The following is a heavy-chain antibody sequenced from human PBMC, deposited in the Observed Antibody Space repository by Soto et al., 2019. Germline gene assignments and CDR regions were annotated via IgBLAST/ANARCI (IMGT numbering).Heavy chain of an antibody. Sequence: SETLSLTCAVYGGSFSGYYWSWIRQPPGEGLEWIGEINHSGSTNYDPSLRSRVTISVDTSKNQFSLKLSSVTAADTAVYYCARALGYCTNGVCYRRRFYYYYYGMDVWGQGTTVTVSS. V-gene: IGHV4-34*01. CDR3: ARALGYCTNGVCYRRRFYYYYYGMDV. CDR1: GGSFSGYY. D-gene: IGHD2-8*01. CDR2: INHSGST. J-gene: IGHJ6*02.